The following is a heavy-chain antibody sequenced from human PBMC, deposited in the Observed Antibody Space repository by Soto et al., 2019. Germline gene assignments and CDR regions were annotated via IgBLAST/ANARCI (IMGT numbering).Heavy chain of an antibody. Sequence: TSETLSLTCTVSGGSINSYYWSWIRQPPGKGLEWIGYIYYSGSTNYNPSLKSRVTISVDTSKNQFSLKLSSVTAADTAVYYCASSSNLVRGMIANWFDSWGQGTLVTVSS. CDR1: GGSINSYY. V-gene: IGHV4-59*12. D-gene: IGHD3-10*01. CDR3: ASSSNLVRGMIANWFDS. J-gene: IGHJ5*01. CDR2: IYYSGST.